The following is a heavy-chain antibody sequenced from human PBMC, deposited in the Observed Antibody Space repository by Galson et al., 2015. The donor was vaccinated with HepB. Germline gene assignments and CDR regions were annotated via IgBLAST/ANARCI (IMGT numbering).Heavy chain of an antibody. CDR1: GFTFSSYS. D-gene: IGHD4-11*01. V-gene: IGHV3-21*01. J-gene: IGHJ4*02. Sequence: SLRLSCAASGFTFSSYSLNWVRQAPGQGLVWVSSIRSSSSYIYYADSVKGRFTISRDNAKNSLYLQMNSLRAEDTAVYYCAKGHFGTTLDYWGQGTLVTVSS. CDR2: IRSSSSYI. CDR3: AKGHFGTTLDY.